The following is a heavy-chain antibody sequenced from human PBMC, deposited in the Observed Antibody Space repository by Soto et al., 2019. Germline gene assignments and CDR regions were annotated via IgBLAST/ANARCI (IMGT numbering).Heavy chain of an antibody. Sequence: EVQLVQSGAEMKKPGESLKISCKASGYSFTTYWIGWVRQMPGKGLEWMGIIYPGDSDTKYSPSLQGQVTISADTSITTADLQWTSLKAADTAMYYCARSRRGAYSSGWYSPSGYYNYGIDVWGQGTKVTVSS. CDR2: IYPGDSDT. CDR1: GYSFTTYW. V-gene: IGHV5-51*01. J-gene: IGHJ6*02. D-gene: IGHD6-19*01. CDR3: ARSRRGAYSSGWYSPSGYYNYGIDV.